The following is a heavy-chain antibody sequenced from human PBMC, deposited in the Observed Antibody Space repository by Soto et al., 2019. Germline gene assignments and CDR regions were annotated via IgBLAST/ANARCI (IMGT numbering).Heavy chain of an antibody. Sequence: GASVKVSCKASGYTFTSYSMHWVRQAPGQRLEWMGWINAGNGNTKYSQKFQGRVTITRDTSASTAYMELSSLRSEDTAVYYCARDVGGYDLNYFDYWGQGTLVTVSS. CDR1: GYTFTSYS. CDR3: ARDVGGYDLNYFDY. D-gene: IGHD5-12*01. J-gene: IGHJ4*02. V-gene: IGHV1-3*01. CDR2: INAGNGNT.